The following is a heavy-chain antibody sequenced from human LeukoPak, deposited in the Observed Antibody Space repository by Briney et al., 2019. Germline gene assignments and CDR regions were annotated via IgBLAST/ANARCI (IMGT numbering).Heavy chain of an antibody. V-gene: IGHV1-2*02. J-gene: IGHJ4*02. CDR3: ARDFVRTAMAGNY. Sequence: ASVKVSCKASGYTFTSYDINWVRQATGQGLEWMGWISPNSGGTNYAQKFQGRVTMTRNTSISTAYMELSRLSSEDTAAYYCARDFVRTAMAGNYWGQGTLVTVSS. CDR1: GYTFTSYD. CDR2: ISPNSGGT. D-gene: IGHD5-18*01.